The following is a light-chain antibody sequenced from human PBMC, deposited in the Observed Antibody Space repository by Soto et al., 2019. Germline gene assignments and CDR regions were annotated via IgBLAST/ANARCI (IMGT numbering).Light chain of an antibody. CDR3: QHRYGFT. V-gene: IGKV3-11*01. CDR2: DAS. Sequence: DIVLTQSPATLSLSPGERATLSCRASQSLNSYLAWYQQKPGQAPRLLIHDASHRATGVPARFSGSGSGTDFTLTISSLEPEDFAVYYCQHRYGFTFGPGTKVDIK. CDR1: QSLNSY. J-gene: IGKJ3*01.